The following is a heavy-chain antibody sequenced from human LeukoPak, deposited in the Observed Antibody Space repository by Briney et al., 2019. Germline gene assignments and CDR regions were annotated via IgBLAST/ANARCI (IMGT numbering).Heavy chain of an antibody. D-gene: IGHD3-16*01. J-gene: IGHJ2*01. CDR3: ARGALGYWYFDL. CDR1: GFTFSSYS. V-gene: IGHV3-48*01. CDR2: ISSSSSTI. Sequence: GGSLRLSCAASGFTFSSYSMNWVRQAPGKGLEWVSYISSSSSTIYYADSVKGRFTISRDNSKNTLYLQMNSLRAEDTAVYYCARGALGYWYFDLWGRGTLVTVSS.